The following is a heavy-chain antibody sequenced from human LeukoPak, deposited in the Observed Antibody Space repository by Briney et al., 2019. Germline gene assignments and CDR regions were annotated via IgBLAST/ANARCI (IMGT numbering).Heavy chain of an antibody. CDR3: ARLERDYGDYGYFDY. CDR1: GYTFTSYY. D-gene: IGHD4-17*01. J-gene: IGHJ4*02. CDR2: INPSGGST. Sequence: GASVKVSCKESGYTFTSYYMHWVRQAPGQGLEWMGIINPSGGSTSCAQKFQGRVTMTRDTSTSTVYMELSSLRSEDTAVYYCARLERDYGDYGYFDYWGQGTLVTVSS. V-gene: IGHV1-46*01.